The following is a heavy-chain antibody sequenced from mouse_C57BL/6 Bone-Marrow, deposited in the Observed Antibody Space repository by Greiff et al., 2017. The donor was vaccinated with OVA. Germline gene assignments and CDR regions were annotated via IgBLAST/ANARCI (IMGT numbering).Heavy chain of an antibody. CDR1: GYTFTSYW. Sequence: VQLQQPGTELVKPGASVKLSCKASGYTFTSYWMHWVKQRPGQGLEWIGNINPSNGGTNYNEKFKSKATLTVDKSSSTAYMQLSSLTSEDSAVNYCARSRQYDYPCLAYGAKGLWSLSLQ. V-gene: IGHV1-53*01. CDR2: INPSNGGT. D-gene: IGHD2-4*01. CDR3: ARSRQYDYPCLAY. J-gene: IGHJ3*01.